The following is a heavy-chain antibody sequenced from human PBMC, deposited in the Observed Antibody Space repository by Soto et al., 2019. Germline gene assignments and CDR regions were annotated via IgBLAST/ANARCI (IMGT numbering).Heavy chain of an antibody. CDR1: GGSVSSGNYY. CDR2: IFYSGST. D-gene: IGHD3-22*01. V-gene: IGHV4-61*01. CDR3: ARYDSSGGRAFDI. Sequence: QVQLQESGPGLVKPSETLSLTCTVSGGSVSSGNYYWSWIRQPPGKGLEWIGYIFYSGSTYYNPSIKSRVTISVDTSKNQFSLKLSSMTAADTAVYYCARYDSSGGRAFDIWGQGTMVTVSS. J-gene: IGHJ3*02.